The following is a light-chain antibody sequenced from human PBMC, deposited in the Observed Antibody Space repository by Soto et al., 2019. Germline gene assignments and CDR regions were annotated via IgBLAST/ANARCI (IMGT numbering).Light chain of an antibody. CDR1: ESHSSTD. CDR3: HQFGNSVRK. Sequence: EIVLTQSPGTLSLSPGEGATLSCRTSESHSSTDLVWYQQKPGQTPRLLIYGASTRATGIPDRFSGSGSGTDFTLTISRLEPEDFAVYYCHQFGNSVRKFGQGTEVEV. J-gene: IGKJ1*01. V-gene: IGKV3-20*01. CDR2: GAS.